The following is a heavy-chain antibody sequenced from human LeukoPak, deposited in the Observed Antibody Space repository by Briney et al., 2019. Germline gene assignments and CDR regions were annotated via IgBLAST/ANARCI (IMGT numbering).Heavy chain of an antibody. Sequence: SGPALVKPTQTLTLTCTFSGFSLSTSGMCVSWIRQPPGKALEWHALIDWDDDKYYSPSLKSRLTITKDTSKNQVVLTMTNMDPVDTATYYCARRRGKFDYWGQGTLVTVSS. V-gene: IGHV2-70*01. J-gene: IGHJ4*02. CDR1: GFSLSTSGMC. D-gene: IGHD1-26*01. CDR3: ARRRGKFDY. CDR2: IDWDDDK.